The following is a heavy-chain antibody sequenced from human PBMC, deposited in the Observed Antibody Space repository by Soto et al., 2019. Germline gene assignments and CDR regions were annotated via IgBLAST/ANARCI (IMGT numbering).Heavy chain of an antibody. CDR2: IKSKTYGETI. Sequence: DVQLVESGGGLVESGGSLRLSCAASGFSFTDTWMNWVRQAPGKGLEWVGRIKSKTYGETIDLAAPVEGRFTMSRDDSRNTVYVHMNSLKTEDTAVYYCTTDHCTLSTCYLNYWGQGILVTVSS. J-gene: IGHJ4*02. D-gene: IGHD2-8*01. CDR3: TTDHCTLSTCYLNY. V-gene: IGHV3-15*07. CDR1: GFSFTDTW.